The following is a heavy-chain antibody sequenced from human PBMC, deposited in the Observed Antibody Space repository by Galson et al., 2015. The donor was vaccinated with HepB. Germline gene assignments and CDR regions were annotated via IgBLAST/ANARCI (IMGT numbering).Heavy chain of an antibody. V-gene: IGHV3-48*04. CDR2: ISSSSSTI. Sequence: SLRLSCAASGFTFSSYSMNWVRQAPGKGLEWVSYISSSSSTIYYADSVKGRFTISRDNAKNSLYLQMNSLRAEDTAVYYCARSGGLSYYYGSGSYYTFDYWGQGTLVTVSS. J-gene: IGHJ4*02. D-gene: IGHD3-10*01. CDR3: ARSGGLSYYYGSGSYYTFDY. CDR1: GFTFSSYS.